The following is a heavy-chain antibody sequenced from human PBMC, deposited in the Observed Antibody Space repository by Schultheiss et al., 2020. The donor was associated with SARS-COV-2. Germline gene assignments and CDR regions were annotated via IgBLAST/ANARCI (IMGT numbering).Heavy chain of an antibody. D-gene: IGHD2-2*02. J-gene: IGHJ3*02. CDR1: GFTFSSYA. CDR2: ISYDGSNK. CDR3: ARVIPSRYCSSTSCYKDAFDI. V-gene: IGHV3-30*04. Sequence: GESLKISCAASGFTFSSYAMHWVRQAPGKGLEWVAVISYDGSNKYYADSVKGRFTISRDNSKNTLYLQMNSMRAEDTAVYYCARVIPSRYCSSTSCYKDAFDIWCQGTMVTVSS.